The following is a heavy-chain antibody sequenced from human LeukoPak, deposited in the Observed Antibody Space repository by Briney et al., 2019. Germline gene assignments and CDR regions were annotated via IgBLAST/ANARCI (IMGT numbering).Heavy chain of an antibody. Sequence: GGSLRLSCAASGFTFSSYGMHWVRQAPGKGLEWVAVIWYDGSNKYYADSVKGRFTISRDNSKNTLYLQMNSLRAEDTAVYYCAKEVHPGRITAEGDFQHWGQGTLVTVSS. CDR1: GFTFSSYG. CDR2: IWYDGSNK. J-gene: IGHJ1*01. V-gene: IGHV3-33*06. CDR3: AKEVHPGRITAEGDFQH. D-gene: IGHD3-10*01.